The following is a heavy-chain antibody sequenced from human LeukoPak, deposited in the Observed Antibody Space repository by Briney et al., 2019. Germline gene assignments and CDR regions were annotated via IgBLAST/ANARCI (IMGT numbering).Heavy chain of an antibody. Sequence: PSQTLSLTCTVSGGSISSGGYYWSWIRQHPGKGLEWIGYIYYSGSTYYNPSLKGRVTISVDTSKNQFSLKLSSVTAADTAVYYCARARAGLRYGMDVWGQGTTVTVSS. CDR3: ARARAGLRYGMDV. CDR2: IYYSGST. J-gene: IGHJ6*02. CDR1: GGSISSGGYY. D-gene: IGHD2-21*01. V-gene: IGHV4-31*03.